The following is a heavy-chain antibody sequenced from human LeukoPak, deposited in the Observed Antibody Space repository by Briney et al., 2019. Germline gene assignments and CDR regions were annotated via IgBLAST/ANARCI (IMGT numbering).Heavy chain of an antibody. CDR3: ARSRYCGGGSCYYPDY. V-gene: IGHV1-46*01. J-gene: IGHJ4*02. Sequence: ASVKVSCKASGYTFTSYYMHWVRQAPGQGLEWMGIINPSGGSTSYAQKFQGRVTMTRDTSTSTVYMELSSLRSEDTAVYYCARSRYCGGGSCYYPDYWGQGTLVTVSS. CDR1: GYTFTSYY. CDR2: INPSGGST. D-gene: IGHD2-15*01.